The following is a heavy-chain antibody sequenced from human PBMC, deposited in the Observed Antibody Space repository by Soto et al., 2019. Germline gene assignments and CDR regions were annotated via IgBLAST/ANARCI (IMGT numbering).Heavy chain of an antibody. CDR3: ARTDIVTTNWFDP. CDR2: INHRGYT. J-gene: IGHJ5*02. CDR1: GESFIGYY. D-gene: IGHD5-12*01. V-gene: IGHV4-34*02. Sequence: QVHLQQWGAGLLKPSETLSLTCAVYGESFIGYYWPWIRQPPGKGLEWIGEINHRGYTNYNPSLKSRVTISIDTSKNQFSLKLTSVTAADTSVYYCARTDIVTTNWFDPWGRGTLVTVSS.